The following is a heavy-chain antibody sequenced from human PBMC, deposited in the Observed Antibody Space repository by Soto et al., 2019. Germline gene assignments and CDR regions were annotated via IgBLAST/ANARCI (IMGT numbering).Heavy chain of an antibody. CDR3: ASLDGMTGTPR. Sequence: GALRLSCAASGFTFSRYSMTWVRQTPGKGLEWVSSITTSSDVYYADSLKGRFTISRDNAKNSLYLQMNSLRAEDTAVYYCASLDGMTGTPRWGQGTLVTVSS. CDR1: GFTFSRYS. D-gene: IGHD1-7*01. J-gene: IGHJ4*02. V-gene: IGHV3-21*01. CDR2: ITTSSDV.